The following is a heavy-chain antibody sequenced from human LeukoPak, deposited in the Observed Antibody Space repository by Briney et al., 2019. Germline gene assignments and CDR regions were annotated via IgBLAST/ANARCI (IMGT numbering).Heavy chain of an antibody. D-gene: IGHD2/OR15-2a*01. CDR2: ISYDGSNK. Sequence: GGSLRLSCAASGFTFSSYAMHWVRQAPGKGLEWVAVISYDGSNKYYADSVKGRFTISRDNSKNTLYLQMNSLRAEDTAVYYCASYFDAFDIWGQGTLVTVSS. CDR3: ASYFDAFDI. CDR1: GFTFSSYA. V-gene: IGHV3-30*04. J-gene: IGHJ3*02.